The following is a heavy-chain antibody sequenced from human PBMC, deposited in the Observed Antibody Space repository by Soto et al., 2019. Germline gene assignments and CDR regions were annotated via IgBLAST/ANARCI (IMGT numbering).Heavy chain of an antibody. Sequence: PGGSLRLSCAASGFTFSSYAMSWVRQAPGKGLEWVSAISGSGGSTYYADSVKGRFTISRDNSTSTAYMELSSLRSEDTAVYYCARVVRYDSSGFPIYWGQGTLVTAPQ. CDR3: ARVVRYDSSGFPIY. CDR2: ISGSGGST. D-gene: IGHD3-22*01. V-gene: IGHV3-23*01. CDR1: GFTFSSYA. J-gene: IGHJ4*02.